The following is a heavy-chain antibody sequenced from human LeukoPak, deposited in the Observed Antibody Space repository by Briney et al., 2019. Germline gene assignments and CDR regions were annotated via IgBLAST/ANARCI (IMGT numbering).Heavy chain of an antibody. J-gene: IGHJ5*02. CDR2: ISSNGGST. V-gene: IGHV3-64*01. D-gene: IGHD2-2*01. CDR1: GFTFSDYY. Sequence: PGGSLRLSCAASGFTFSDYYMSWIRQAPGKGLEYVSAISSNGGSTYYANSVKGRFTISRDNSKNTLYLQMGSLRAEDMAVYYCARVSCSSTSCYPWDKGWFDPWGQGTLVTVSS. CDR3: ARVSCSSTSCYPWDKGWFDP.